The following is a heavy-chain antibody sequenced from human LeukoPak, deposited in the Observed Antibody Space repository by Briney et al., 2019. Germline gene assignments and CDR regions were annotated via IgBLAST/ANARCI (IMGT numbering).Heavy chain of an antibody. J-gene: IGHJ5*02. Sequence: VASVKVSCKASGYTFTGYYMHWVRQAPGQGLEWMGWINPNSGGTNYAQKFQGRVTMTRDTSISTAYMELSRLRSDDTAVYYCARPYGYNWNYTWWFDPWGQGTLVTVSS. D-gene: IGHD1-7*01. CDR2: INPNSGGT. CDR1: GYTFTGYY. V-gene: IGHV1-2*02. CDR3: ARPYGYNWNYTWWFDP.